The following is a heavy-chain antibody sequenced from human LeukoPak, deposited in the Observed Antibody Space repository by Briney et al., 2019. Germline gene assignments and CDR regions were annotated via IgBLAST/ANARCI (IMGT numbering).Heavy chain of an antibody. CDR2: INHSGST. J-gene: IGHJ4*02. V-gene: IGHV4-34*01. Sequence: PSETLSLTCAVYGGSFSGYYWSWIRQPPGKGLEWIGEINHSGSTNYNPSLKSRVTISVDTSKNQFSLKLSSVTAADTAVYYCASSNWDYWGQGTLVTVSS. CDR3: ASSNWDY. D-gene: IGHD7-27*01. CDR1: GGSFSGYY.